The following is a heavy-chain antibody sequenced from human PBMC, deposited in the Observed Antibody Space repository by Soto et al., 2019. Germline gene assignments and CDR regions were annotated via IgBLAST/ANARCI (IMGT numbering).Heavy chain of an antibody. CDR2: ISYDGSNK. V-gene: IGHV3-30*18. J-gene: IGHJ6*03. CDR3: AKDGQGSSSNYYYYMDV. Sequence: GGSLRLSCAASGFTFSSYGMHWVRQAPGKGLEWVAVISYDGSNKYYADSVKGRFTISRDNSKNTLYLQMNSLRAEDTAVYYCAKDGQGSSSNYYYYMDVWGKGTTVNVSS. D-gene: IGHD6-6*01. CDR1: GFTFSSYG.